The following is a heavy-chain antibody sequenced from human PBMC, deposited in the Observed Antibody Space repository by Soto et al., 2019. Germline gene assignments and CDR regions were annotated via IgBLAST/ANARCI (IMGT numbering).Heavy chain of an antibody. Sequence: GGSLRLSCAASGSTFSGSAMHWVRQASGKGLEWVGRIRSKANSYATAYAASVKGRFTISRDDSKNTAYLQMNSLKTEDTAVYYCTRDPSGSYAFDYWGQGTLVTVSS. CDR2: IRSKANSYAT. CDR3: TRDPSGSYAFDY. V-gene: IGHV3-73*01. D-gene: IGHD1-26*01. J-gene: IGHJ4*02. CDR1: GSTFSGSA.